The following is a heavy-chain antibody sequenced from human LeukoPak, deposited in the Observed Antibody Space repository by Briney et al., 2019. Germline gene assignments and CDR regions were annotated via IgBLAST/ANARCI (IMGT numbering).Heavy chain of an antibody. Sequence: PSETLSLTCAVYGGSFSGYYWSWIRQPPGKGLEWIGEINNSGSTNYNPSLKSRVTISVDTSKNQLSLKLSSVTAAYTAVYYCASGGYKEGFDYWGQGTLVTVSS. D-gene: IGHD1-1*01. CDR3: ASGGYKEGFDY. J-gene: IGHJ4*02. V-gene: IGHV4-34*01. CDR1: GGSFSGYY. CDR2: INNSGST.